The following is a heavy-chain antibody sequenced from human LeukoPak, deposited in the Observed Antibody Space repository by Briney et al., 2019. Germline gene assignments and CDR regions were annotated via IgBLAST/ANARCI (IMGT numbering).Heavy chain of an antibody. CDR2: ISGSGGST. CDR3: AKARGTVVPPFDY. Sequence: GGSLRLSRAASRFTFSSYAMSWVRQAPGKGLEWVSGISGSGGSTYYADSVKGRFTISRDNSKNTLYLQMNSLRAEDTAVYYCAKARGTVVPPFDYWGQGTLVTVSP. CDR1: RFTFSSYA. V-gene: IGHV3-23*01. D-gene: IGHD3-22*01. J-gene: IGHJ4*02.